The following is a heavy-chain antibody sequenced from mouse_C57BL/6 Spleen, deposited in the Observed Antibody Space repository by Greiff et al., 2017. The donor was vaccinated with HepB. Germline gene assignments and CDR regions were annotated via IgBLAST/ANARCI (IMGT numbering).Heavy chain of an antibody. CDR1: GYSITSGYY. V-gene: IGHV3-6*01. CDR2: ISYDGSN. Sequence: EVQLVESGPGLVKPSQSLSLTCSVTGYSITSGYYWNWIRQFPGNKLEWMGYISYDGSNNYNPSLKNRISITRDTSKNQFFLKLNSVTTEDTATYYCARDSFYDGYYDYYAMDYWGQGTSVTVSS. J-gene: IGHJ4*01. CDR3: ARDSFYDGYYDYYAMDY. D-gene: IGHD2-3*01.